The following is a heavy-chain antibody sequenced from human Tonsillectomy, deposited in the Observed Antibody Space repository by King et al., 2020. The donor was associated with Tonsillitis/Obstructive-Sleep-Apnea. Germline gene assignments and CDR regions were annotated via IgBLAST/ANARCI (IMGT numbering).Heavy chain of an antibody. CDR3: AKGGITIHYYMDV. CDR2: VNWNSRSI. Sequence: VQLVESGGGLVQPGRSLRLSCAASGFTFDDYAMHWVRQAPGKGLEWFSSVNWNSRSIGYADSVKGRFTVSRDKAKNSLYLQMNSLRAEDTASYYCAKGGITIHYYMDVWGKGTTVTVAS. D-gene: IGHD3-3*01. V-gene: IGHV3-9*01. CDR1: GFTFDDYA. J-gene: IGHJ6*03.